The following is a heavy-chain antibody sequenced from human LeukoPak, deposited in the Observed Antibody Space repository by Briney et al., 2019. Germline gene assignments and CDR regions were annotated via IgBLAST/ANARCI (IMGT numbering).Heavy chain of an antibody. CDR2: ISYSGST. J-gene: IGHJ4*02. Sequence: SETLSLTCTVSGGSISSSIYYWGWIRQPPGKGLEWIGSISYSGSTYYNPSLKSRVTISIDTSKNQFSLKLSSVTAADTAVYYCARVPSKEKFYGSGSYYSSSFDYWGQGTLVTVSS. CDR1: GGSISSSIYY. D-gene: IGHD3-10*01. V-gene: IGHV4-39*07. CDR3: ARVPSKEKFYGSGSYYSSSFDY.